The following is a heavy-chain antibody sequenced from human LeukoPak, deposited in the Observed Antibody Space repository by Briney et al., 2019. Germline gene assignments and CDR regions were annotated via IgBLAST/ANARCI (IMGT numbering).Heavy chain of an antibody. CDR3: ATPLDYYYYGMDV. Sequence: GASVKVSCKASGYTFTGYYMHWVRQAPGQGLEWMGWINPNSGGTNYAQKFQGRVTITADKSTSTAYMELSSLRSEDTAVYYCATPLDYYYYGMDVWGQGTTVTVSS. J-gene: IGHJ6*02. D-gene: IGHD6-6*01. CDR1: GYTFTGYY. V-gene: IGHV1-2*02. CDR2: INPNSGGT.